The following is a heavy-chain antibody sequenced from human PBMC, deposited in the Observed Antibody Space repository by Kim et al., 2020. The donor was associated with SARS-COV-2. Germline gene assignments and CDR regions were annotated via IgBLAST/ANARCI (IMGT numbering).Heavy chain of an antibody. Sequence: GGSLRLSCAASGFTFSGHPLTWVRQAPGKGLEWVSVISASGGNTYYADSVKGRFTISRDNSKNTLYLQMNSLRVEDMAIYYCAKGSSELGDYWGQGTLVTVS. V-gene: IGHV3-23*01. CDR3: AKGSSELGDY. CDR2: ISASGGNT. CDR1: GFTFSGHP. J-gene: IGHJ4*02. D-gene: IGHD1-7*01.